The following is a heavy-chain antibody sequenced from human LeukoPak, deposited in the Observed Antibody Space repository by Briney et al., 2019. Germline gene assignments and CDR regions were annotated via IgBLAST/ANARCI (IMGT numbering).Heavy chain of an antibody. CDR2: IYYSGST. Sequence: PSETLSLTCTVSGGSISSSSYYWGWIRQPPAKGLEWLGSIYYSGSTYYNPSLKSRVTISVDTSKIQFSLKLSSVTAADTAIYYWARDNSVGGIAWWFDPWGEGTLVTVSS. J-gene: IGHJ5*02. CDR1: GGSISSSSYY. V-gene: IGHV4-39*07. CDR3: ARDNSVGGIAWWFDP. D-gene: IGHD3-10*01.